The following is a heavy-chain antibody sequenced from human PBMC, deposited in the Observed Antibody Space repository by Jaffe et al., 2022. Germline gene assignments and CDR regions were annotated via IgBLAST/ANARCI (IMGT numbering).Heavy chain of an antibody. Sequence: EVQLVESGGGLVKPGGSLRLSCAASGFTFSNAWMSWVRQAPGKGLEWVGRIKSKTDGGTTDYAAPVKGRFTISRDDSKNTLYLQMNSLKTEDTAVYYCTTSSWYGWRGYYFDYWGQGTLVTVSS. D-gene: IGHD6-13*01. CDR3: TTSSWYGWRGYYFDY. V-gene: IGHV3-15*01. CDR2: IKSKTDGGTT. CDR1: GFTFSNAW. J-gene: IGHJ4*02.